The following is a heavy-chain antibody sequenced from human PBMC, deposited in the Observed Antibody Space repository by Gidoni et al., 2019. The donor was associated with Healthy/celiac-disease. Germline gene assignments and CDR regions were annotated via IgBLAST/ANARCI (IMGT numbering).Heavy chain of an antibody. CDR2: ISYDGSNK. D-gene: IGHD5-12*01. J-gene: IGHJ4*02. V-gene: IGHV3-30*18. Sequence: QVQLVASGGGVVQPGRSLRLSCAASGFTFSSYGMHWVRQVPGKGLEWVAVISYDGSNKYYADSVKGRFTISRDNSKNTLYLQMNSLRAEDTAVYYCAKGDIGGLGLPDYWGQGTLVTVSS. CDR1: GFTFSSYG. CDR3: AKGDIGGLGLPDY.